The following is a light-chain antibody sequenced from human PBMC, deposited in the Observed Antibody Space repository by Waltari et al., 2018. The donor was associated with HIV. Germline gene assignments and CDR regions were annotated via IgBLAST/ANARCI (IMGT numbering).Light chain of an antibody. CDR3: CSYAGIWGV. J-gene: IGLJ1*01. CDR1: SSDVGAYNY. V-gene: IGLV2-11*01. CDR2: DVN. Sequence: SALTQPRSVSGSPGKSATISCPGTSSDVGAYNYVSWYQQHPGKAPKLMIYDVNKRPSGAPDRFSGSKSGNTASLNISGLQAEDESDYYCCSYAGIWGVFGTGTKVTVL.